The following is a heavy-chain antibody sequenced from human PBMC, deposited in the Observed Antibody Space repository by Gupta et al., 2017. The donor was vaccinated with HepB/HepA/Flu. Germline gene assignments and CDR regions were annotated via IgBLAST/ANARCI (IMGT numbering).Heavy chain of an antibody. CDR2: INHSGST. CDR3: AKDYYDSSGYYIGYGY. CDR1: GGSFSGYY. J-gene: IGHJ4*02. V-gene: IGHV4-34*01. D-gene: IGHD3-22*01. Sequence: QVQLQQWGAGLLKPSETLSLTCAVYGGSFSGYYWSWIRQPPGKGLEWIGEINHSGSTNYNPSLKSRVTISVDTSKNQFSLKLSSVTAADTAVYYCAKDYYDSSGYYIGYGYWGQGTLVTVSS.